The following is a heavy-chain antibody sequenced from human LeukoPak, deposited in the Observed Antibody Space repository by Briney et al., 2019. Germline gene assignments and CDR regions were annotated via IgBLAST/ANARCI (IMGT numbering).Heavy chain of an antibody. CDR2: ISYSGST. J-gene: IGHJ5*02. CDR3: ARGGSGRYNWFDP. D-gene: IGHD2-15*01. Sequence: PSETLSLTCTVSGGSISSYYWSWIRQPPGKGLEWIGYISYSGSTNYNPSLKSRVTISVDTSKNQFSLKLSSVTAADTAVYYCARGGSGRYNWFDPWGQGTLVTVSS. CDR1: GGSISSYY. V-gene: IGHV4-59*01.